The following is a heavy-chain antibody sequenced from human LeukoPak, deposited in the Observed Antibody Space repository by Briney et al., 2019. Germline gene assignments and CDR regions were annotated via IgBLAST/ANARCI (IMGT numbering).Heavy chain of an antibody. CDR3: ARRSSWTNYEYFQH. V-gene: IGHV4-34*01. Sequence: PSETLSLTCAAYGGSFSGYYWSWIRQPQGRGWSGLGEINHSGSTNYNPSLKSRVTISVDTSKNQFSLKLSSVTAADTAVYYCARRSSWTNYEYFQHWGQGTLVTVSS. D-gene: IGHD6-13*01. J-gene: IGHJ1*01. CDR1: GGSFSGYY. CDR2: INHSGST.